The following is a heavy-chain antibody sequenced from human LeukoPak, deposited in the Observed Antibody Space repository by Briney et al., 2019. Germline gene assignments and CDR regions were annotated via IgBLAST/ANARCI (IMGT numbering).Heavy chain of an antibody. CDR2: IIPILGKA. CDR1: GTTFTSYV. V-gene: IGHV1-69*04. D-gene: IGHD1-26*01. Sequence: SVKVSCETSGTTFTSYVISWGRQAPGQGLEWMGRIIPILGKANYAQKFQGRVTITADKPTSTAYMGLSTDKSTGTAYMELSSLRSEDTAVYDCARGSSYPTFLDYWGQGTLVTVSS. J-gene: IGHJ4*02. CDR3: SSLRSEDTAVYDCARGSSYPTFLDY.